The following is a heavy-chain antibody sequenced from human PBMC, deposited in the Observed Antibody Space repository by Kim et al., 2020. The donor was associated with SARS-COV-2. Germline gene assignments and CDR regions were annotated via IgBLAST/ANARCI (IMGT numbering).Heavy chain of an antibody. V-gene: IGHV3-53*01. CDR2: IYSGGTT. Sequence: GGSLRLSCAASGFSVSNNYMNWVRQAPGKGLEWVSVIYSGGTTFYADSVKGRFTISRDNSNNTLYLQMNSLRAEDTAVYYCARDYRSKWYYYGMDVWGQGTTVTVSS. CDR3: ARDYRSKWYYYGMDV. J-gene: IGHJ6*02. D-gene: IGHD6-13*01. CDR1: GFSVSNNY.